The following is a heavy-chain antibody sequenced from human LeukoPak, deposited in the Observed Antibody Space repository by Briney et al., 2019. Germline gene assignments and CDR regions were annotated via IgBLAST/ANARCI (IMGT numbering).Heavy chain of an antibody. CDR1: GFTFDDYA. CDR3: AKDLRWLQSSAFDY. CDR2: ISWNSGSI. V-gene: IGHV3-9*01. D-gene: IGHD5-24*01. J-gene: IGHJ4*02. Sequence: GRSLRLSCAASGFTFDDYAMHWVRQAPGKGLEGVAGISWNSGSIGYADSVKGRFTISRENAKNSLYLQMNSLRAEDTALYYCAKDLRWLQSSAFDYWGQGTLVTVSS.